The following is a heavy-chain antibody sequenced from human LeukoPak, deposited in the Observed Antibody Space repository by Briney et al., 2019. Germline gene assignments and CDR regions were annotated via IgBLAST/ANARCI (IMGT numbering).Heavy chain of an antibody. D-gene: IGHD6-19*01. CDR3: ARSDSSGWQKDENFDY. CDR2: INAGNGNT. Sequence: ASVKVSCKASGYTFTSYDSHWVRQATGQRLEWMGWINAGNGNTKYSQKFQGRVTITRDTSASTAYMELSSLRSEDTAVYYCARSDSSGWQKDENFDYWGQGTLVTVSS. J-gene: IGHJ4*02. V-gene: IGHV1-3*01. CDR1: GYTFTSYD.